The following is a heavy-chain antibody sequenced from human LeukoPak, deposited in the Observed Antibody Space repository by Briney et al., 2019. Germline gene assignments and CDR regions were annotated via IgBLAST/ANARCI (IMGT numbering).Heavy chain of an antibody. CDR3: ARVVNTMVRGVMGYYYYMDV. CDR2: INPSGGST. J-gene: IGHJ6*03. CDR1: GYTFTSYY. D-gene: IGHD3-10*01. V-gene: IGHV1-46*01. Sequence: ASVKVSCKASGYTFTSYYMHWVRQAPGQGLEWMGIINPSGGSTSYAQKFQGRVTMTRDTSTSTVYMELSSLRSEDTAVYYCARVVNTMVRGVMGYYYYMDVWGKGTTVTISS.